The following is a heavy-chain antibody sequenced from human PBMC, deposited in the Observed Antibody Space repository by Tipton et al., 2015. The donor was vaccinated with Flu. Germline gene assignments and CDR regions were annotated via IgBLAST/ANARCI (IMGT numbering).Heavy chain of an antibody. J-gene: IGHJ4*02. D-gene: IGHD5-24*01. CDR3: ARDWRRWLQLPYFDY. Sequence: TLSLTCTVSGGSISSSSYYWGWIRQPPGKGLEWIGSIYYSGSTYYNPSLKSRVTISVDTSKNQFSLKLSSVTAADTDVYYCARDWRRWLQLPYFDYWGQGTLVTVSS. CDR1: GGSISSSSYY. CDR2: IYYSGST. V-gene: IGHV4-39*07.